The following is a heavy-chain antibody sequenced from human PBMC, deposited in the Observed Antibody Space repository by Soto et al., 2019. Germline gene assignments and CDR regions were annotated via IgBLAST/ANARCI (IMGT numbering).Heavy chain of an antibody. D-gene: IGHD6-6*01. CDR2: INPNSGGT. CDR3: ARDRIAARRGDAFDI. Sequence: ASVKVSCKASGYTFTGYYMHWVRQAPGQGLEWMGWINPNSGGTNYAQKFQGWVTMTRDTSISTAYMELSRLRSDDTAVYYCARDRIAARRGDAFDIWGQGTMVTVSS. J-gene: IGHJ3*02. CDR1: GYTFTGYY. V-gene: IGHV1-2*04.